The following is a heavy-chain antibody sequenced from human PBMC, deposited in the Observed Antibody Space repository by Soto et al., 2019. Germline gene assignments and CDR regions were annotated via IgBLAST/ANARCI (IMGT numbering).Heavy chain of an antibody. J-gene: IGHJ3*02. V-gene: IGHV1-46*01. CDR3: AREKWLVRRNDPFDI. CDR1: GYTFINYY. Sequence: GPPVKVSCKASGYTFINYYMHWVRQAPGQGLEWMGIINPNGGSTTYAQKFQGRVTLTRDTSTNTVNMELSSLRSEDTAVYYCAREKWLVRRNDPFDIWGQGTMVTVSS. CDR2: INPNGGST. D-gene: IGHD6-19*01.